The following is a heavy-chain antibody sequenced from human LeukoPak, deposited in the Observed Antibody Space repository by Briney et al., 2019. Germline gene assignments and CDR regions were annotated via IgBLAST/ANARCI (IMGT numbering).Heavy chain of an antibody. D-gene: IGHD4-17*01. V-gene: IGHV3-30*04. CDR1: GFTFSSYA. Sequence: HAGRSLRLSCAASGFTFSSYAMHWVRQAPGKGLEWVAIISYDGSNRYYANFVKGRFTISRDNSKNTLYLQMNSLRAEDTAVYYCARDNYGDCLEPIFDYWGQGTLVTVSS. CDR2: ISYDGSNR. J-gene: IGHJ4*02. CDR3: ARDNYGDCLEPIFDY.